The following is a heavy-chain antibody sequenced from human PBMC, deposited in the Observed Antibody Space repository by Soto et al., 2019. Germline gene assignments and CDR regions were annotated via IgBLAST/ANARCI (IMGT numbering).Heavy chain of an antibody. CDR2: INAGNGNT. D-gene: IGHD3-22*01. Sequence: ASVKVSCKASGYTFTSYAMHWVRQAPGQRLEWMGWINAGNGNTKDSQKFQGRVTITRDTSASTAYMELSSLRSEDTAVYYCALHPFDSSGYYWGLGELDYWGQGTLVTVSS. CDR3: ALHPFDSSGYYWGLGELDY. V-gene: IGHV1-3*01. J-gene: IGHJ4*02. CDR1: GYTFTSYA.